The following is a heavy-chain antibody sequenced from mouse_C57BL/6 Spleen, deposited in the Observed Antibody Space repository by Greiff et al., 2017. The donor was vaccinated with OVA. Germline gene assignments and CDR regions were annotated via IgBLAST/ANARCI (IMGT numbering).Heavy chain of an antibody. Sequence: EVQLVESGGDLVKPGGSLKLSCAASGFTFSSYGMSWVRQTPDKRLEWVATISSGGSYTYYPDSVKGRFTISRDNAKNTLYLQMSSLKSEDTAMYYCARQEDDYDAFAYWGQGTLVTVSA. V-gene: IGHV5-6*01. CDR2: ISSGGSYT. CDR1: GFTFSSYG. D-gene: IGHD2-4*01. J-gene: IGHJ3*01. CDR3: ARQEDDYDAFAY.